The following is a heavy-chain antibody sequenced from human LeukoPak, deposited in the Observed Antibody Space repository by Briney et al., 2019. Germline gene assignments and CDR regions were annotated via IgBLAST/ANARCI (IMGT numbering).Heavy chain of an antibody. D-gene: IGHD1-26*01. CDR1: GFTFSSYW. V-gene: IGHV3-7*04. J-gene: IGHJ4*02. CDR3: ARDLGYYRADY. CDR2: IKGDGSDN. Sequence: GGSLRLSCAASGFTFSSYWMSWVRQAPGKGLEWVANIKGDGSDNHYVDSVRGRFTISRDNAKNSLYLQMNSPRAEDTAAYYCARDLGYYRADYWGQGTLVTVSS.